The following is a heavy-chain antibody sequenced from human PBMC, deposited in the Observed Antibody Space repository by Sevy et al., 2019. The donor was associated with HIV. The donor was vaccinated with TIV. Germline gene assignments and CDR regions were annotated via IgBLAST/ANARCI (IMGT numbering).Heavy chain of an antibody. D-gene: IGHD4-4*01. CDR2: ISSSGSTI. V-gene: IGHV3-11*01. CDR3: ARDFAVDGYSYYFDY. Sequence: GGSLRLSCAASGFTFSDYYMSWIRQAPGKGLEWGSYISSSGSTIYYADSVKGRLTISRDNAKNSLYLQMNSLRAEDTAVYYCARDFAVDGYSYYFDYWGQGTLVTVSS. J-gene: IGHJ4*02. CDR1: GFTFSDYY.